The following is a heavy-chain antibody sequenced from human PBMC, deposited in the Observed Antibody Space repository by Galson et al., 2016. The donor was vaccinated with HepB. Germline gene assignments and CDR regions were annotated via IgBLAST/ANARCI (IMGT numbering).Heavy chain of an antibody. D-gene: IGHD3-9*01. CDR2: IYPGDSDT. CDR1: GYSFPTYW. Sequence: QSGAEVKKPGEPLKISCKASGYSFPTYWIGWVRQMPGKGPEWMGVIYPGDSDTRYRPAFRGQVTISADKSTGTAYLQWSSLKASANAIYYCARMVSDWYGDNWGPGTLVTVSS. J-gene: IGHJ4*02. V-gene: IGHV5-51*01. CDR3: ARMVSDWYGDN.